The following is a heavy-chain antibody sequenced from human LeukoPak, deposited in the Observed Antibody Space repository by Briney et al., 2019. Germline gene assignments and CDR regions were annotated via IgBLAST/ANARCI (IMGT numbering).Heavy chain of an antibody. Sequence: PGGSLRLSCAASGFTFSSYAMSWVRQAPGKGLEWVSAISGSGSSTYYADSVKGRFTISRDNSKNTLYLQMNSLRAEDTAVYYCAKDHIVLGNYFDYWGQGTLVTVSS. V-gene: IGHV3-23*01. CDR2: ISGSGSST. CDR1: GFTFSSYA. J-gene: IGHJ4*02. CDR3: AKDHIVLGNYFDY. D-gene: IGHD2-8*01.